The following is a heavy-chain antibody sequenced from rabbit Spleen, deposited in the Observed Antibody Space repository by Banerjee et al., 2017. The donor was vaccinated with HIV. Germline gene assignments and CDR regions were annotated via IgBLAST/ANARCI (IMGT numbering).Heavy chain of an antibody. D-gene: IGHD1-1*01. Sequence: LEESGGGLVKPGGTLTLTCTVSGFSFSSNWICWVRQAPGKGLEWIACIDTSNGDTDYANWPKGRFTISKASSTTGTLQMTSLTAADTATYFCARDLVAVIGWNFSLWGQGTLVTVS. CDR1: GFSFSSNW. CDR2: IDTSNGDT. J-gene: IGHJ3*01. V-gene: IGHV1S45*01. CDR3: ARDLVAVIGWNFSL.